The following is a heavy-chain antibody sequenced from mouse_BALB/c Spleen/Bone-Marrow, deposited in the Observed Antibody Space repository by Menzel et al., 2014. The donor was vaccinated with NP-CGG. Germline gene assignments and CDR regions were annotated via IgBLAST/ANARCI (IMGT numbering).Heavy chain of an antibody. CDR3: ARGDYRFDEGYFDC. J-gene: IGHJ2*02. V-gene: IGHV1-20*02. CDR1: GYSFTGYF. CDR2: INPYNGDT. D-gene: IGHD2-14*01. Sequence: EVKLVESGPELVKPGASVKISCKASGYSFTGYFMSWVMQSHGKSLEWIGRINPYNGDTFYNQKFKGKAILTVDKSSSTAHMELRSLASEDSAVYYCARGDYRFDEGYFDCWGQGTSLPVSS.